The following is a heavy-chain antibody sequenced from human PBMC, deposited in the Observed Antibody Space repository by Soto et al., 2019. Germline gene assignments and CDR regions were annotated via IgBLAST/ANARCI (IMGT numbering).Heavy chain of an antibody. Sequence: EVQLVESGGGLVQPGRSLRLSCAAFGFTFEDSAMHWIRQTPGKGLEWVAGINWNSGSVGYADSVEGRFTISRDNANNTLFLQMDSLRAEDAALYYCAKGRGALAVVSNWFDPWGQGTLVTVSS. CDR2: INWNSGSV. D-gene: IGHD6-19*01. CDR3: AKGRGALAVVSNWFDP. J-gene: IGHJ5*02. V-gene: IGHV3-9*01. CDR1: GFTFEDSA.